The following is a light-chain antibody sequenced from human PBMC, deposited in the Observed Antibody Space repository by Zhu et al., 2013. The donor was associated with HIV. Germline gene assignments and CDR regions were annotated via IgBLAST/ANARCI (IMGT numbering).Light chain of an antibody. Sequence: DIEMTQSPSSLSASVGERVTITCRASQGIRTDLAWYLQTPGKAPKRLIYGASKLHGGAPSRFSGSVSGSDFILTISDLRPEDSATYFCLQHFTVPWTFGRGT. CDR3: LQHFTVPWT. CDR2: GAS. J-gene: IGKJ1*01. CDR1: QGIRTD. V-gene: IGKV1-17*02.